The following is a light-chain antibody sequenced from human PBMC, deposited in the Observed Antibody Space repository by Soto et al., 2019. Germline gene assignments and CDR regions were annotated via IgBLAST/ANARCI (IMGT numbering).Light chain of an antibody. CDR1: QSVSSSY. V-gene: IGKV3-20*01. J-gene: IGKJ1*01. CDR3: QQYGSSPQT. Sequence: EFVLPQSPGTLSLSPGERATLSCRASQSVSSSYLAWYQRKPGQAPRLLIHGASSRATGIPDRFSGSGSGTDFTLTISRLEPEDFAVYYCQQYGSSPQTFGQGTKVDIK. CDR2: GAS.